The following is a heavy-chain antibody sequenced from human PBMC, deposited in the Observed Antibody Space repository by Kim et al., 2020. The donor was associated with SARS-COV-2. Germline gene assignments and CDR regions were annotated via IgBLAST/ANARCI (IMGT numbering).Heavy chain of an antibody. Sequence: GGSLRLSCAASGFTFDDYAMHWVRQAPGKGLEWVSLISGDGGSTYYTDSVKGRFTISRDNSKNSLYLQMNSLRTEDTALYYCAKGYSSSWGILYYFDYWGQGTLVTVSS. CDR2: ISGDGGST. D-gene: IGHD6-13*01. J-gene: IGHJ4*02. CDR1: GFTFDDYA. V-gene: IGHV3-43*02. CDR3: AKGYSSSWGILYYFDY.